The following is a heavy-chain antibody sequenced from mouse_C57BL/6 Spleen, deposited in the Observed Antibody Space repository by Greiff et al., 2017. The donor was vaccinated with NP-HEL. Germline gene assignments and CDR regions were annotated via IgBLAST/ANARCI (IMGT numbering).Heavy chain of an antibody. CDR2: IDPEDGET. J-gene: IGHJ2*01. Sequence: EVQLQQSGAELVKPGASVKLSCTASGFNIKDYYMHWVKQRTEQGLEWIGRIDPEDGETKYAPKFQGKATITADTSSNTAYLQLSSLTSEDTAVYYCAVGSYGSSYKGPLFDYWGQGTTLTVSS. V-gene: IGHV14-2*01. D-gene: IGHD1-1*01. CDR3: AVGSYGSSYKGPLFDY. CDR1: GFNIKDYY.